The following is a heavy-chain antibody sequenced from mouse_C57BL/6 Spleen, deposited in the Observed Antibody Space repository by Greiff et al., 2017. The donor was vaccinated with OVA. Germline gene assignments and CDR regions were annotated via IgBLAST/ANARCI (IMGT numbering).Heavy chain of an antibody. V-gene: IGHV1-55*01. Sequence: QVQLQQPGAELVKPGASVKMSCKASGYTFTSYWITWVKQRPGQGLEWIGDIYPGSGSTNYNEKFKSKATLTVDTSSSTAYMQLSSLTSEDSAVYDCARDEEYVGAYYFHWGQGTSVTVSS. D-gene: IGHD1-1*01. CDR1: GYTFTSYW. J-gene: IGHJ4*01. CDR3: ARDEEYVGAYYFH. CDR2: IYPGSGST.